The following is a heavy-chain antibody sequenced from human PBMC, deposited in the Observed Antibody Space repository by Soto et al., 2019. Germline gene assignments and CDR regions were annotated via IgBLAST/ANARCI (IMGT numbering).Heavy chain of an antibody. V-gene: IGHV1-18*01. CDR1: GYTFTTYG. CDR3: ARVTTGTTDY. J-gene: IGHJ4*02. D-gene: IGHD1-1*01. Sequence: GASVNVSCKASGYTFTTYGISWVRQAPGQGLEWMGWISANNGNTNYAQKLQGRVTMTTDTSTNTGYMELRSLRSDDTAVYYCARVTTGTTDYWGQGTLVTVSS. CDR2: ISANNGNT.